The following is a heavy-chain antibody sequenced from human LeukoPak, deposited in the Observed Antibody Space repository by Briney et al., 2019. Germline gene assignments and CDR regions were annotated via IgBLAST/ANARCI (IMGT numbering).Heavy chain of an antibody. J-gene: IGHJ3*02. Sequence: PGGSLRLSFAASGFIVSDNYMAWVRQAPGKGLEWVPLIYSGGDTHYAASVRGRFTISRDNSRNTLYLQMDSLRAEDTALYYCARDDNAFDIWGQGTMVTVSS. CDR1: GFIVSDNY. CDR3: ARDDNAFDI. CDR2: IYSGGDT. V-gene: IGHV3-53*01.